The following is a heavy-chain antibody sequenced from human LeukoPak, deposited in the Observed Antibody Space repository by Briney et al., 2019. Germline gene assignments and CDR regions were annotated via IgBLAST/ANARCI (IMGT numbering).Heavy chain of an antibody. D-gene: IGHD3-16*01. CDR2: IMEDGSEK. Sequence: GGSLRLSCAASGFTFSNAWMSWVRQAPGKGLEWVAHIMEDGSEKHYVDSVKGRFTISRDNAKNSLYLQMNSLRAEDTAVYYCARDGGSGADYWGQGTLVSVSS. CDR1: GFTFSNAW. J-gene: IGHJ4*02. V-gene: IGHV3-7*01. CDR3: ARDGGSGADY.